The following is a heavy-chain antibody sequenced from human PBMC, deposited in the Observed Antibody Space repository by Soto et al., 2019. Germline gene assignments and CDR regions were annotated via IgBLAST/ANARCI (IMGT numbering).Heavy chain of an antibody. V-gene: IGHV3-23*01. Sequence: EVQVLESGGGLVQPGGSLRLSRAASGFTFNDCAMSWVRQAPGKGLEWVSSISGSGYDIYYADSVKGRFTISRDNRKNMVYLQMDNLRADDTAVYFCAKSRPRATIFGVVINGFDYWGQGTLVTVSS. J-gene: IGHJ4*02. CDR2: ISGSGYDI. CDR3: AKSRPRATIFGVVINGFDY. CDR1: GFTFNDCA. D-gene: IGHD3-3*01.